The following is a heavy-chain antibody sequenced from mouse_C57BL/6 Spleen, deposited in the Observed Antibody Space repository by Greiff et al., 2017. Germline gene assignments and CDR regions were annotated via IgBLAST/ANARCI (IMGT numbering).Heavy chain of an antibody. J-gene: IGHJ3*01. Sequence: VQLQESGAELVKPGASVKLSCKASGYTFTEYTIHWVKQRSGQGLEWIGWFYPGSGGTNYNEKFKGKATLTADKSSSTAYMQLSSLTSEDSAVYFCARGDYSNYGFAYWGQGTLVTVSA. CDR1: GYTFTEYT. D-gene: IGHD2-5*01. CDR3: ARGDYSNYGFAY. V-gene: IGHV1-62-2*01. CDR2: FYPGSGGT.